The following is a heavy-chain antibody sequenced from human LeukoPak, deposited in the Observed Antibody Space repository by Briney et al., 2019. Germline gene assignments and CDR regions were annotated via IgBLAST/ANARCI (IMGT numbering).Heavy chain of an antibody. CDR2: ISGSGGST. J-gene: IGHJ5*02. Sequence: GGSLRLSCAASGFTFSSYAMSWVRQAPGKGLEWVSAISGSGGSTYYADSVKGRFTISRDNSKNTLYLQMNSLRAEDTAVYYCAKDPLYDILTGYHRPSYNWFDPWGQGTLVTVSS. D-gene: IGHD3-9*01. V-gene: IGHV3-23*01. CDR3: AKDPLYDILTGYHRPSYNWFDP. CDR1: GFTFSSYA.